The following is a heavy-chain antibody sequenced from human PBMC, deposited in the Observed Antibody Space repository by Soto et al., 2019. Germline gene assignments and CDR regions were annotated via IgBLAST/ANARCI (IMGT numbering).Heavy chain of an antibody. CDR1: GFTFSSYG. V-gene: IGHV3-30*18. CDR2: ISYDGSNK. CDR3: AKGRGDLYYYYGMDV. Sequence: QVQLVESGGGVVQPGRSLRLSCAASGFTFSSYGMHWVRQAPGKGLEWVAVISYDGSNKYDADSVKGRFTISRDNSKNTLNLQMNSLRAEDTAVYYCAKGRGDLYYYYGMDVWGQGTTVTVSS. J-gene: IGHJ6*02. D-gene: IGHD3-16*01.